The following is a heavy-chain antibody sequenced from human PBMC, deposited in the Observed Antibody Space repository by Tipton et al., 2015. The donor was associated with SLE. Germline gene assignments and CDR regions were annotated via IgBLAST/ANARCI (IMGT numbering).Heavy chain of an antibody. D-gene: IGHD2-2*01. J-gene: IGHJ2*01. CDR2: ISPGDSGS. CDR1: EYNFITSW. CDR3: ARRTHPSHWFFDL. V-gene: IGHV5-51*03. Sequence: QLVQSGAEVKKPGESLKTSCKGSEYNFITSWIGWVRQMPGKGLEWMGIISPGDSGSRYSPSFQGQVTISVDKSISTAYLQWSSLKASDTAMYYCARRTHPSHWFFDLWGRGTLVTVSS.